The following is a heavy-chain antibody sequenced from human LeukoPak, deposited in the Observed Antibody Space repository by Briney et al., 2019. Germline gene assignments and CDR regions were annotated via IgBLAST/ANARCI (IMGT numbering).Heavy chain of an antibody. J-gene: IGHJ6*02. Sequence: GGSLRLSCAASGFTFSSYGMHWVRQAPGKGLEWVALIWYDGSNKYYAESVKGRFTISRDNSKNTLYLQMNSLRAEDTAVYYCARDWQQLVPLYYYYGMDVWGQGTTVTFSS. CDR3: ARDWQQLVPLYYYYGMDV. V-gene: IGHV3-33*01. CDR1: GFTFSSYG. D-gene: IGHD6-13*01. CDR2: IWYDGSNK.